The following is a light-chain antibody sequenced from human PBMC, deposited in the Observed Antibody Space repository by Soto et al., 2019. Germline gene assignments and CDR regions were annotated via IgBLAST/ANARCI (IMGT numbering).Light chain of an antibody. J-gene: IGKJ4*01. CDR1: QNIGTW. V-gene: IGKV1-5*01. Sequence: DIQMTQSPSTLSASVGDRVIITCRASQNIGTWLAWYQQKPGKAPTLLIYDASNLESGVPVRFSGCGSATEFTLTIVSLQPDDFATYFCRQYESYPLTFGGGTNVEVK. CDR3: RQYESYPLT. CDR2: DAS.